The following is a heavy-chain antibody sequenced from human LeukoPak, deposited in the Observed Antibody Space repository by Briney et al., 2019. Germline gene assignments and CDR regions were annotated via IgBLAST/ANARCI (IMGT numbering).Heavy chain of an antibody. D-gene: IGHD3-10*01. CDR1: GFTFSSYA. V-gene: IGHV3-30-3*01. CDR2: ISYDGSNK. J-gene: IGHJ4*02. CDR3: TSDGSGSYYIDY. Sequence: GGSLRLSCAASGFTFSSYAMHWVRQAPGKGLEWVAVISYDGSNKYYADSVKGRFTISRDNSKNTLYLQMNSLRAEDTAVYYCTSDGSGSYYIDYWGQGTLVTVSS.